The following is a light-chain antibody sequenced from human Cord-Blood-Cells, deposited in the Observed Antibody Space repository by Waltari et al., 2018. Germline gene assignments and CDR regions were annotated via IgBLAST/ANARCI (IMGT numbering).Light chain of an antibody. J-gene: IGKJ5*01. CDR1: DEVSSSY. V-gene: IGKV3-20*01. CDR3: QQYGSSPS. CDR2: GES. Sequence: STRAIDEVSSSYLACDQKKRGQSPRLLICGESSRATGIPDRFSGSGSGTDFALTISRLEPEDFAVYYCQQYGSSPSFGQETRLEIK.